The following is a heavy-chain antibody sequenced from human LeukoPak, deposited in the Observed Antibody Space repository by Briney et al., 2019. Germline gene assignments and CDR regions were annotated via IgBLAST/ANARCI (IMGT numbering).Heavy chain of an antibody. V-gene: IGHV1-24*01. CDR1: GYTLTELS. J-gene: IGHJ6*02. CDR2: FDPEDGET. CDR3: ATDSYGIVGAARYYYYGMDV. D-gene: IGHD1-26*01. Sequence: ASVKVSCKVSGYTLTELSMHWVRQAPGKGPEWMGGFDPEDGETIYAQKFQGRVTMTEDTSTDTAYMELSSLRSEDTAVYYCATDSYGIVGAARYYYYGMDVWGQGTTVTVSS.